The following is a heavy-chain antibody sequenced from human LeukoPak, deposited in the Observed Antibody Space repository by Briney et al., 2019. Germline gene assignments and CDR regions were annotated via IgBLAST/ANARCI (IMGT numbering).Heavy chain of an antibody. J-gene: IGHJ4*02. CDR1: GGSFSGYY. V-gene: IGHV4-34*01. D-gene: IGHD3-22*01. CDR2: INHSGST. CDR3: ARAEYYYDSSGHLSDFDY. Sequence: SETLSLTCAVYGGSFSGYYWSWSRQPPGKGLEWIGEINHSGSTNYNPSLKSRVTISVDTSKNQFSLKLSSVTAADTAVYYCARAEYYYDSSGHLSDFDYWGQGTLVTVSS.